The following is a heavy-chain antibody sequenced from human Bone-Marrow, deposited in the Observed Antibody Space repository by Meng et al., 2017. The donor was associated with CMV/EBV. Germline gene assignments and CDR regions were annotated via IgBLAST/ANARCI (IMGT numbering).Heavy chain of an antibody. D-gene: IGHD3-22*01. CDR3: ARIKLITTEPPDY. Sequence: GESLKISCAASGFTFSSYWMSWVRQAPGKGLEWVANIKQDGSEKYYVDSVKGRLTISRDNAKNSLYLQMNSLRAEDTAVYYGARIKLITTEPPDYWGQGTLVTVSS. V-gene: IGHV3-7*01. CDR1: GFTFSSYW. J-gene: IGHJ4*02. CDR2: IKQDGSEK.